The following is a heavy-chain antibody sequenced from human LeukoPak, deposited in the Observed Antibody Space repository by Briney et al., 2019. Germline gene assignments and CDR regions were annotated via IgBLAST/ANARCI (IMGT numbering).Heavy chain of an antibody. CDR2: IYHSGRT. CDR1: GYSISNGYY. V-gene: IGHV4-38-2*02. Sequence: SETLSLTCTVSGYSISNGYYWGWMRQPPGKGLEWIGSIYHSGRTHYNPSLKSRVIISVDTSKNYFSLKLSSVTAADTALYYCARDETYSDVWSGSAGGGKGNYLDYWGQGILVTVSS. D-gene: IGHD3-3*01. CDR3: ARDETYSDVWSGSAGGGKGNYLDY. J-gene: IGHJ4*02.